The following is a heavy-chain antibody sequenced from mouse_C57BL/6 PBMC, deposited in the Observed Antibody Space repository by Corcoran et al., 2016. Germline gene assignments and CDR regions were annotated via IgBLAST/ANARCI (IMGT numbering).Heavy chain of an antibody. D-gene: IGHD1-1*01. Sequence: EVQLQQSGPELVKPGASVKISCKASGYTFTDYYMNWVKQSHGKSLEWIGDINPNNGGTSYNQKFKGKATWTVDKSSRTAYMELRSLTSEDSAVYYCARAGYGSTYAMDYWGQGTSVTVSA. CDR3: ARAGYGSTYAMDY. CDR1: GYTFTDYY. CDR2: INPNNGGT. J-gene: IGHJ4*01. V-gene: IGHV1-26*01.